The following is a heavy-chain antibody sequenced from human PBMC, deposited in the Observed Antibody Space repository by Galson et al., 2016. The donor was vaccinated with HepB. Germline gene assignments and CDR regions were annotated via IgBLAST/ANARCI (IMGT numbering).Heavy chain of an antibody. Sequence: SLRLSCAASGFTFSSYAMSWVRQAPGRGLEWVSGITGSGGTTHYADSVKGRFTISRDNSNNTLYLYMNSLRAGDTAVYYCGKHGGFDYWGQGALVTVSS. CDR2: ITGSGGTT. V-gene: IGHV3-23*01. CDR3: GKHGGFDY. CDR1: GFTFSSYA. D-gene: IGHD3-16*01. J-gene: IGHJ4*02.